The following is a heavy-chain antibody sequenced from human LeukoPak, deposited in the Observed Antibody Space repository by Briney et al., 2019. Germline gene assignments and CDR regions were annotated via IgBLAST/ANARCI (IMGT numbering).Heavy chain of an antibody. V-gene: IGHV4-39*07. D-gene: IGHD2-15*01. CDR3: ARVVVVAAREGGNAFDI. CDR2: IYYSGST. Sequence: SETLSLTCTVSGGSISSSSYSWGWIRQPPGKGLEWIGTIYYSGSTYYNPSLKSRVTISPDTSKNQFSPKLSSVTAADTAVYYCARVVVVAAREGGNAFDIWGQGTMVTVSS. J-gene: IGHJ3*02. CDR1: GGSISSSSYS.